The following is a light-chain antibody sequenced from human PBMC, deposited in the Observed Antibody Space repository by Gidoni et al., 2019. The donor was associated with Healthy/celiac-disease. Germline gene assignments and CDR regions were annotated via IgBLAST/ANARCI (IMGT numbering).Light chain of an antibody. CDR1: SSNIGSGYD. CDR3: QSYDSSLFV. CDR2: GNS. Sequence: QSVLTHPPSVSGAPGQRVTISCTGSSSNIGSGYDVHWYQQLPGTAPKLLIYGNSNRPSGVPYRFSGSKSGTSASLAITGLQAEEEADYYCQSYDSSLFVFGGGTKLTVL. V-gene: IGLV1-40*01. J-gene: IGLJ2*01.